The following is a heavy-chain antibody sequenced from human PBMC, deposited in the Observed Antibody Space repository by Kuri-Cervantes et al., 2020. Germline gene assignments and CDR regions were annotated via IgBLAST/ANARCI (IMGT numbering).Heavy chain of an antibody. CDR3: ATQATCCYNY. V-gene: IGHV3-21*01. CDR1: GFTFSNYS. CDR2: ISSSSSYI. Sequence: GGSLRLSCAASGFTFSNYSMNWVRQAPGKGLEWVSSISSSSSYIYYADSVKGRFTISRDNAKNSLYLQMNSLRAEDTAVYYCATQATCCYNYWGQGTLVTVSS. D-gene: IGHD2-2*01. J-gene: IGHJ4*02.